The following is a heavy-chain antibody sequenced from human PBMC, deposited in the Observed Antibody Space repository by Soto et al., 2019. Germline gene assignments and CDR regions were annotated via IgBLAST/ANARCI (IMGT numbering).Heavy chain of an antibody. CDR2: IYYSGST. CDR3: ARDLYLQGGMDV. CDR1: GDSISSGDYY. V-gene: IGHV4-31*03. J-gene: IGHJ6*02. Sequence: PSETLSLTCTVSGDSISSGDYYWSWIRQHPGRGLEWIGYIYYSGSTSYNPPLKSRVTISVDTSKNQFSLRLSSVTAADTAVYYCARDLYLQGGMDVWGQGTTVTVSS.